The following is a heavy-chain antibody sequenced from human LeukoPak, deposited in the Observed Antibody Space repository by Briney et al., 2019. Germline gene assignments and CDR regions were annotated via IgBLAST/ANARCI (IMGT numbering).Heavy chain of an antibody. CDR2: INHSGST. V-gene: IGHV4-39*07. J-gene: IGHJ6*02. CDR3: ARGPGGATARAPSYYYYYGMDV. D-gene: IGHD6-6*01. Sequence: SETLSLTCTVSGGSISSSSYYWSWIRQPPGKGLEWIGEINHSGSTNYNPSLKSRVTISVDTSKNQFSLKLSSVTAADTAVYYCARGPGGATARAPSYYYYYGMDVWGQGTTVTVSS. CDR1: GGSISSSSYY.